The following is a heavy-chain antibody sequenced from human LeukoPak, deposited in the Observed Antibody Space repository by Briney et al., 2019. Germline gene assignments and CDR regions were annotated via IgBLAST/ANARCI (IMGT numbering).Heavy chain of an antibody. J-gene: IGHJ1*01. V-gene: IGHV1-2*02. D-gene: IGHD3-10*01. CDR2: LNPNSGGT. Sequence: ASVKVSFKASGYTFTGFCIHWVRQAPGQGLEWMGWLNPNSGGTNYAQNFQGRVTMTRDTSISTGYMELSRLRSDDTAVYYCARDLDNYSGSGSYYNGDPLFQHWGQGTLVTVSS. CDR1: GYTFTGFC. CDR3: ARDLDNYSGSGSYYNGDPLFQH.